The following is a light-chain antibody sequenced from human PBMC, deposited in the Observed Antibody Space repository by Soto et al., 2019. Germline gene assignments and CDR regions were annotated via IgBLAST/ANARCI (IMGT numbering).Light chain of an antibody. CDR1: SSDVGIYNY. V-gene: IGLV2-11*01. J-gene: IGLJ1*01. CDR2: DVS. Sequence: QSALTQPRSVSGSPGQSVTISCTGTSSDVGIYNYVSWYQHHPGKAPKLMIYDVSKRPSGVPDRFSGSKSGNTASLTISGLQAEDEADYFCCSYAGSYTYVFGTGTQLTVL. CDR3: CSYAGSYTYV.